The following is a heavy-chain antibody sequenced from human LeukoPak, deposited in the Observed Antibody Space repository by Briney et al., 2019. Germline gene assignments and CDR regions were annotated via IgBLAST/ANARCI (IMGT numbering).Heavy chain of an antibody. CDR3: ARDSMIPNWFDP. D-gene: IGHD2/OR15-2a*01. CDR1: GGTFSSHA. J-gene: IGHJ5*02. CDR2: IIPIFGTA. V-gene: IGHV1-69*13. Sequence: SVKVSCKASGGTFSSHAISWVRQAPGQGLEWMGGIIPIFGTANYAQKFQGRVTITADESTSTAYMERSSLRSEDTAVYYCARDSMIPNWFDPWGQGTLVTVSS.